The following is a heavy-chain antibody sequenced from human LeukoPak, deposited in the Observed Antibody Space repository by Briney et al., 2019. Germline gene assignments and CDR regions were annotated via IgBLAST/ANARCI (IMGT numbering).Heavy chain of an antibody. D-gene: IGHD1-14*01. CDR2: INTNTGNP. Sequence: GASVKVSCKASGDTFTSYAMNWVRQAPGQGLEWMGWINTNTGNPTYAQGFTGRFVFSLDTSVSTAYLQISSLKAEDTAVYYCARELAHPPEDWFDPWGQGTLVTVSS. J-gene: IGHJ5*02. CDR3: ARELAHPPEDWFDP. CDR1: GDTFTSYA. V-gene: IGHV7-4-1*02.